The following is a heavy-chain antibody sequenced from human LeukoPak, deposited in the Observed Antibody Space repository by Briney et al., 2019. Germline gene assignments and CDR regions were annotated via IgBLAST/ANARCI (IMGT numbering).Heavy chain of an antibody. CDR1: GFTFSSYG. Sequence: PGGSLRLSCATSGFTFSSYGMHWVRQAPGKGLEWVAVIWYDGSNKYYADSVKGRFTISRDNSKNTLYLQMNSLRAEDTAVYYCAKDEPIQFDYWGQGTLVTVSS. J-gene: IGHJ4*02. CDR2: IWYDGSNK. V-gene: IGHV3-33*06. CDR3: AKDEPIQFDY. D-gene: IGHD5-18*01.